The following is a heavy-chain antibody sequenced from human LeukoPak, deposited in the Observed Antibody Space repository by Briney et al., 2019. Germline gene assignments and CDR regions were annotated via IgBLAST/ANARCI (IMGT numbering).Heavy chain of an antibody. D-gene: IGHD3-22*01. CDR2: ISPKGIT. V-gene: IGHV4-4*07. CDR3: ARVDSTGWFHLDY. J-gene: IGHJ4*02. CDR1: GGSITTLY. Sequence: SETLSLTCSVSGGSITTLYWSWIRQPAGKGLEWIGRISPKGITDYNPSLKSRVIMSIDTSMNQFSLKLTSVTAADTAVYYCARVDSTGWFHLDYWGQGTLVTVSS.